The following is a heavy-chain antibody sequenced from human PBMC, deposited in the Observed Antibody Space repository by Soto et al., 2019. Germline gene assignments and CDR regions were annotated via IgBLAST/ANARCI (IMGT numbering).Heavy chain of an antibody. CDR1: GYTFTGYY. J-gene: IGHJ5*02. CDR3: ARDISGRYSGRFDP. V-gene: IGHV1-2*02. CDR2: INPNSGGT. Sequence: QVQLVQSGAEVKKPGASVKVSCKASGYTFTGYYMHWVRQAPGQGLEWMGWINPNSGGTNYAQKFQCRVTMTRNTSISTAYMELSRLRSDDTAVYYRARDISGRYSGRFDPWGQGPLVTVSS. D-gene: IGHD6-19*01.